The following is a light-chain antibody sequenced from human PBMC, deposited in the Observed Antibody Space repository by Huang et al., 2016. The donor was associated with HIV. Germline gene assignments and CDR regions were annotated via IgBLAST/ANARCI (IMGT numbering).Light chain of an antibody. CDR1: QDIRNH. Sequence: DIQMTQSPSSLSASVGARVTITCQASQDIRNHLNWYQQKPGKAPNLLIYDAFSLQTGVPSMFSGSGSGTDYTLIISSLQPEDFATYYCQQFDNSLTFGAGTKVEIK. CDR3: QQFDNSLT. J-gene: IGKJ4*01. CDR2: DAF. V-gene: IGKV1-33*01.